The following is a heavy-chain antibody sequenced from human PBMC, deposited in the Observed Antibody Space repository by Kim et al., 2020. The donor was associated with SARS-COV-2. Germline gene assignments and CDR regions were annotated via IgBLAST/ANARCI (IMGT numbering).Heavy chain of an antibody. V-gene: IGHV3-23*01. Sequence: GGSLRLSCAASGFTFSSYAMSWVRQAPGKGLEWVSAISGSGGSTYYADSVKGRFTISRDNSKNTLYLQMNSLRAEDTAVYYCAKGVTGSRRLPYWYFDLWGRGTLVTVSS. J-gene: IGHJ2*01. CDR1: GFTFSSYA. D-gene: IGHD2-21*02. CDR2: ISGSGGST. CDR3: AKGVTGSRRLPYWYFDL.